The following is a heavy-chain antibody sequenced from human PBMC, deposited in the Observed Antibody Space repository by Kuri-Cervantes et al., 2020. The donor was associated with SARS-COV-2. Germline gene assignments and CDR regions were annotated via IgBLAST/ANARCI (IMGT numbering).Heavy chain of an antibody. V-gene: IGHV3-21*01. D-gene: IGHD2-2*01. CDR3: ARDHCSSTSCYL. CDR1: GFTFSNYW. CDR2: ISSSSSYI. Sequence: GESLKISCAASGFTFSNYWMHWVRQAPGKGLEWVSSISSSSSYIYYADSVKGRFTISRDNAKNSLYLQMNSLRAEDTAVYYCARDHCSSTSCYLWGQGTMVTVSS. J-gene: IGHJ3*01.